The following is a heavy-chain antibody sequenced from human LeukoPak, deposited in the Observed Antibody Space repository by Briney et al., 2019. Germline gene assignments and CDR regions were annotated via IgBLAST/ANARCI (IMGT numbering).Heavy chain of an antibody. V-gene: IGHV4-59*01. J-gene: IGHJ5*02. D-gene: IGHD4-17*01. CDR2: IYYSGDT. Sequence: SETLSLICTVSGGSINNSYWSWIRQSPGKGLEWIGYIYYSGDTNYNPSLKSRVTISVDTSKNQVSLKLRSVTAVDTAVYYCARDMGEYGDYENWFDPWGQGTLVTVSS. CDR3: ARDMGEYGDYENWFDP. CDR1: GGSINNSY.